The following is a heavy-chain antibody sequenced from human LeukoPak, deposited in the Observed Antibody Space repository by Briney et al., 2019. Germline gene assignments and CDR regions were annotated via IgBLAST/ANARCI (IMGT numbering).Heavy chain of an antibody. V-gene: IGHV3-48*03. D-gene: IGHD6-25*01. CDR2: ISTSGNTI. CDR1: GFIFSSYE. CDR3: ARSGPRAAFDY. J-gene: IGHJ4*02. Sequence: GGSLRLSCAASGFIFSSYEMNWVRQAPGKGLGWVSYISTSGNTIYYADSVKGRFTISRDNAKNSLYLQMNSLRAEDTAVYYCARSGPRAAFDYWGQGTLVTVSS.